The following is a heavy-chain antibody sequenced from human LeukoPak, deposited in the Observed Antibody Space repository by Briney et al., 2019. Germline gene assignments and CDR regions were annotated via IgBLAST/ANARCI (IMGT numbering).Heavy chain of an antibody. V-gene: IGHV4-59*08. D-gene: IGHD3-10*01. CDR3: ARHENNYYGSGSYYKGPFDY. CDR1: GGSISSYY. J-gene: IGHJ4*02. Sequence: PSETLSLTCTVSGGSISSYYWSWIRQPPGKGLEWIGYIYYSGSTNYNPSLKSRVTISVDTSKNQFSLKLSSVTAADTAVYYCARHENNYYGSGSYYKGPFDYWGQGTLVTVSS. CDR2: IYYSGST.